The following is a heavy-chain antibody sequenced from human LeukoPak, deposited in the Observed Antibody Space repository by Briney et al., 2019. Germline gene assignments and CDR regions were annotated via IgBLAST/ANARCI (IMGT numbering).Heavy chain of an antibody. J-gene: IGHJ4*02. CDR3: ARVNHEGPYGSFDY. CDR1: GFTFSSYS. D-gene: IGHD3-10*01. Sequence: GGSLRLSCAASGFTFSSYSMNWVRQAPGKGLESVSSISSSSSYIYYADSVKGRFTISRDNAKNSLYLQMNSLRAEDTAVYYCARVNHEGPYGSFDYWGQGTLVTVSS. V-gene: IGHV3-21*01. CDR2: ISSSSSYI.